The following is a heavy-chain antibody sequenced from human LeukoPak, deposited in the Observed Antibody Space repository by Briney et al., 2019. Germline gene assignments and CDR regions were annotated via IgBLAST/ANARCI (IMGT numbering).Heavy chain of an antibody. D-gene: IGHD6-13*01. CDR2: IWYDGSNK. CDR1: GFTFSSYG. CDR3: AKDHGSSWYYFGY. V-gene: IGHV3-33*06. J-gene: IGHJ4*02. Sequence: GGSLRLSCAASGFTFSSYGMHWVRQAPGKGLEWVAVIWYDGSNKYYADSVKGRFTISRDNSKNTLYLQMNSLRAEDTAVYYCAKDHGSSWYYFGYWGQGTLVTVSS.